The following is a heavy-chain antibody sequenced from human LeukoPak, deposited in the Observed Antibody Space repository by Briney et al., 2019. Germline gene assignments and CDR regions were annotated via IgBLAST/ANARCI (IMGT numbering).Heavy chain of an antibody. V-gene: IGHV5-51*01. CDR1: GYIFPNYW. CDR3: AIPRSRGSSGDPFDI. J-gene: IGHJ3*02. D-gene: IGHD1-26*01. CDR2: IHPGDSVT. Sequence: GGSLKISCEASGYIFPNYWIGWGRQVPGKGLDWMGLIHPGDSVTRYSTSFQGQVTISADKSITTAYLQWSSLQASDTAMYYCAIPRSRGSSGDPFDIWGQGTTVTVSS.